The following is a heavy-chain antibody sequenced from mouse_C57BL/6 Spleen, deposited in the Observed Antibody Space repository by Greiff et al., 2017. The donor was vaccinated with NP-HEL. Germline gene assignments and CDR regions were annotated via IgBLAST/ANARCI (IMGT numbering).Heavy chain of an antibody. D-gene: IGHD1-1*01. CDR3: AREGYYGSSYYFDY. J-gene: IGHJ2*01. CDR1: GYSITSGYD. V-gene: IGHV3-1*01. CDR2: ISYSGST. Sequence: DVKLVESGPGMVKPSQSLSLTCTVTGYSITSGYDWHWIRHFPGNKLEWMGYISYSGSTNYNPSLKSRISITHDTSKNHFFLKLNSVTTEDTATYYCAREGYYGSSYYFDYWGQGTTLTVSS.